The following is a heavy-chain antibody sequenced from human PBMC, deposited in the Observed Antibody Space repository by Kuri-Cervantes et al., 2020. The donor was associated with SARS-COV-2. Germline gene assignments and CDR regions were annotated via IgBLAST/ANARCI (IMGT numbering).Heavy chain of an antibody. CDR3: AKVGLDQNDIWCGYYTD. Sequence: GGSLRLSCPASGFSFSNYAMSWVRQAPGRGLEWVAVVSSSDARTYYADSAKGRFSISRDNSKNAVYLQMNNLRVGDTAVYYCAKVGLDQNDIWCGYYTDWGQGTLVTVSS. J-gene: IGHJ4*02. V-gene: IGHV3-23*05. CDR1: GFSFSNYA. CDR2: VSSSDART. D-gene: IGHD3-3*01.